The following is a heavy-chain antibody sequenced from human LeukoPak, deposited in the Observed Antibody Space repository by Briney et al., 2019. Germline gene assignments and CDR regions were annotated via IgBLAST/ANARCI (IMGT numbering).Heavy chain of an antibody. V-gene: IGHV1-46*01. CDR2: INTNTGTR. CDR3: ARDLGAYYGPNY. Sequence: ASVKVSCKTSGYTFTNYHIHWVRQAPGQGPGWMGIINTNTGTRTNAQRLQGRITMTRDTSTSSAYMELSSLSSDDTAMYYCARDLGAYYGPNYWGQGTLVSVSS. CDR1: GYTFTNYH. J-gene: IGHJ4*02. D-gene: IGHD4/OR15-4a*01.